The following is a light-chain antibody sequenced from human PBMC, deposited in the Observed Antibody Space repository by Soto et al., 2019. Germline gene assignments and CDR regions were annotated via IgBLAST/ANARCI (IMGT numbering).Light chain of an antibody. CDR2: GAS. CDR3: QQYSLSPPT. V-gene: IGKV3-20*01. J-gene: IGKJ1*01. Sequence: EIVLTQSPATLSLSPGERVTLSCRASQRVSSCFFAWYQQKPGQPPRLLISGASYRATGIPARFSGSGSGTDFTLTISRLEPEDFAVYYCQQYSLSPPTFGQGTKVEIK. CDR1: QRVSSCF.